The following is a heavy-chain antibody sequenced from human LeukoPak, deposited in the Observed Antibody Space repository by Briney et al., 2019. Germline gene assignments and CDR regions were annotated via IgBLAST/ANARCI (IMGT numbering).Heavy chain of an antibody. CDR1: GGTFSSYA. CDR3: ARGTLTGTIGDY. J-gene: IGHJ4*02. D-gene: IGHD1-7*01. CDR2: IIPIFGTA. V-gene: IGHV1-69*05. Sequence: SVKVSCKASGGTFSSYAISWVRQAPGQGLEWMGGIIPIFGTANYAQKFQGRVTITTDESTSTAYMELSSLRSEDTAVYYCARGTLTGTIGDYWGQETLVTVSS.